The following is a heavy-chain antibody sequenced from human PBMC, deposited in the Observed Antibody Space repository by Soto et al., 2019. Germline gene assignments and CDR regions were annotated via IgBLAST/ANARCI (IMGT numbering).Heavy chain of an antibody. V-gene: IGHV4-59*01. Sequence: SETLSLTCTVSGGSISSYYWSWMRLPPGKGLEWIGYIYYSGSTNYNPSLKSRVTISVDTSKNQFSLKLSSVTAADTAVYYCARSFMGIRGVMQYYFDSWGRGTLVTVSS. J-gene: IGHJ4*02. CDR1: GGSISSYY. CDR2: IYYSGST. D-gene: IGHD3-10*01. CDR3: ARSFMGIRGVMQYYFDS.